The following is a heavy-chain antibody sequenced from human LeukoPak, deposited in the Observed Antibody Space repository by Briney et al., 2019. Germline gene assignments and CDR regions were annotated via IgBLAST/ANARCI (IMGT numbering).Heavy chain of an antibody. V-gene: IGHV4-59*01. J-gene: IGHJ6*02. Sequence: PSETLSLTCTVSGGSISSYYWSWIRQPPGKGLEWIGYIYYSGSTSYKPTLRSRVTISVDTSKNQFSLRLYSVTAADTAVYYCARGASTSPYYYGMDIWGQGTTVTVSS. CDR3: ARGASTSPYYYGMDI. D-gene: IGHD6-6*01. CDR1: GGSISSYY. CDR2: IYYSGST.